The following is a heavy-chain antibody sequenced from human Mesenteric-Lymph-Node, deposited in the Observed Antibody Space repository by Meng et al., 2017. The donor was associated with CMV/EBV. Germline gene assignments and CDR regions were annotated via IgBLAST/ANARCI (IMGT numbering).Heavy chain of an antibody. CDR1: GFAVSGNY. V-gene: IGHV3-53*03. J-gene: IGHJ6*02. D-gene: IGHD1-1*01. Sequence: GESLKISCAASGFAVSGNYMSWVRQAPGKGLEWVSVIYSGGSTYYADFVKGRFTISRDNSKNTLYLQMNSLRAEDTAVYYCAKDQRGCMDVWGQGTTVTVSS. CDR3: AKDQRGCMDV. CDR2: IYSGGST.